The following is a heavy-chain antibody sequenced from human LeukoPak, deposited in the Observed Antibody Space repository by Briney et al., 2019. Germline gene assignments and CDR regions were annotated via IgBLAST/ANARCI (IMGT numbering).Heavy chain of an antibody. CDR1: GYTFTGYY. CDR3: ARTGSLSGYYYYYYGMDV. D-gene: IGHD3-9*01. Sequence: ASVKVSCKASGYTFTGYYMHWVRQAPGQGLEWMGWINPNSGGTNYAQKFQGRVTMTRDTSISTAYMELGRLRSDDTAVYYCARTGSLSGYYYYYYGMDVWGQGTTVTVSS. V-gene: IGHV1-2*02. J-gene: IGHJ6*02. CDR2: INPNSGGT.